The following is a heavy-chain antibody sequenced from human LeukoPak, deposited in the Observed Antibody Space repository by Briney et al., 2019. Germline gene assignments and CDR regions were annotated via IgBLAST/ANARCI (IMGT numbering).Heavy chain of an antibody. Sequence: GASVKVSCKASGYTFTGYYMHWVRQAPGQGLERMGWINPNSGDTNYAQKFQGRVTMTRDTSTSTAYMELSRLRSDDTAVYYCARGRGTRFLEWLAYFDYWGQGTLVTVSS. V-gene: IGHV1-2*02. CDR3: ARGRGTRFLEWLAYFDY. CDR2: INPNSGDT. D-gene: IGHD3-3*01. CDR1: GYTFTGYY. J-gene: IGHJ4*02.